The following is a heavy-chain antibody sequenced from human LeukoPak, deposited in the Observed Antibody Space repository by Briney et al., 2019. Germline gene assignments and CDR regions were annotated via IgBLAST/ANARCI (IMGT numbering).Heavy chain of an antibody. J-gene: IGHJ4*02. D-gene: IGHD2-2*01. CDR3: AKLSGTSCFLDY. Sequence: GGSLRLSCAASGFTFSSYGMHWVRQAPGKGLEWVAVIWYDGSNKYYADSVKGRFTISRDNSKNTLYLQMNSLRAEDTAVYYCAKLSGTSCFLDYWGQGTLVTVSS. CDR2: IWYDGSNK. CDR1: GFTFSSYG. V-gene: IGHV3-33*06.